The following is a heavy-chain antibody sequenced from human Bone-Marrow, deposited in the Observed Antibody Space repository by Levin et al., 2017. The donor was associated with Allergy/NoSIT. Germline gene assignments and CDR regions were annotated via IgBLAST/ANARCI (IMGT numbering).Heavy chain of an antibody. Sequence: GASVKVSCRASGYSFTGYNVHWVRQAPGQGLEWMGWIDPNNDDTRFAQEFQGRLSMTRDTSSSTAYMELTSLRSDDTAVYYCALGNFGDPFDYWGQGTLVTVSS. D-gene: IGHD4-17*01. CDR2: IDPNNDDT. J-gene: IGHJ4*02. CDR3: ALGNFGDPFDY. V-gene: IGHV1-2*02. CDR1: GYSFTGYN.